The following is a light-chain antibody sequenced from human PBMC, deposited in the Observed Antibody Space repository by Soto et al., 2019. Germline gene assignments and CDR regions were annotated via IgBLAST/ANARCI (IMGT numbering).Light chain of an antibody. Sequence: QSALTQPDSVSGSPGQSIAISCTGTSSDVGGYDYVSWYQQHPGTAPKLMIYDVSNRPSGVSKRISGSKSDNTASLTIYGLPAEDVADYSCSSDTSSSAYVFGPGPKLTVL. V-gene: IGLV2-14*01. CDR1: SSDVGGYDY. CDR3: SSDTSSSAYV. J-gene: IGLJ1*01. CDR2: DVS.